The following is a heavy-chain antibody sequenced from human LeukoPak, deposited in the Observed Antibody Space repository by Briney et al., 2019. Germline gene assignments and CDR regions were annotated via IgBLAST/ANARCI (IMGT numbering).Heavy chain of an antibody. V-gene: IGHV1-24*01. D-gene: IGHD6-19*01. Sequence: ASVKVSCKVSGYTLTELSMHWVRQAPGKGLEWMGGFDPEDGETIYAQKFQGRVTMTEDTSTDTAYMELSSLRSEDTAVYYCATEDSSGWNPFDYWAAREPWSPSPQ. CDR3: ATEDSSGWNPFDY. CDR2: FDPEDGET. J-gene: IGHJ4*02. CDR1: GYTLTELS.